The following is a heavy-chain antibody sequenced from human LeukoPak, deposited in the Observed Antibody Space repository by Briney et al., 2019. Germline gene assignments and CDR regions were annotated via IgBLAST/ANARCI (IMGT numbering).Heavy chain of an antibody. V-gene: IGHV4-34*01. D-gene: IGHD5-24*01. Sequence: SETLSLTCAVYGGSFSGYYWSWIRQPPGKGLEWIGEINHSGSTNYNASLKSRVTISVDTSKNQFSLKLSSVTAADTAVYYCEEMATGYWGQGTLVTVSS. CDR2: INHSGST. J-gene: IGHJ4*02. CDR3: EEMATGY. CDR1: GGSFSGYY.